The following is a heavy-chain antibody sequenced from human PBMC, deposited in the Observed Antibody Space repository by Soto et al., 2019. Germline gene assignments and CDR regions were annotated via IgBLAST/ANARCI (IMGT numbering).Heavy chain of an antibody. CDR2: IVVGSGNT. CDR3: AADPFVDFWSGYPL. D-gene: IGHD3-3*01. CDR1: GFTFTSSA. V-gene: IGHV1-58*01. J-gene: IGHJ4*02. Sequence: ASVKVSCKASGFTFTSSAVQWVRQARGQRLEWIGWIVVGSGNTNYAQKFQERVTITRDMSTSTAYMELSSLRSEDTAVYYCAADPFVDFWSGYPLWGQGTLVT.